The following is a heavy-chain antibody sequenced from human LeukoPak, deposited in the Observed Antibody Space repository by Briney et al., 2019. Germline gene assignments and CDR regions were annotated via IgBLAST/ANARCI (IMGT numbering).Heavy chain of an antibody. CDR3: ARGDSGYDNDAFDI. CDR1: GGSISSYY. Sequence: SETLSLTSTVPGGSISSYYWTWIGQPPGKGRDWIGYIYYSGSTNYNPSLKSRVTISVDTSKNQFSLKLSSVTAADTAVYYCARGDSGYDNDAFDIWGQGTMVTVSS. D-gene: IGHD5-12*01. V-gene: IGHV4-59*01. J-gene: IGHJ3*02. CDR2: IYYSGST.